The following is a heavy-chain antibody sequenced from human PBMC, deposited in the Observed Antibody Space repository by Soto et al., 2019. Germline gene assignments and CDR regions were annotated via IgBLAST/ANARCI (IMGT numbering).Heavy chain of an antibody. J-gene: IGHJ4*02. CDR3: AKFFSGDTLAPNDY. CDR1: GFTFSSYA. CDR2: ISGSGGST. V-gene: IGHV3-23*01. D-gene: IGHD2-15*01. Sequence: GGSLRLSCAASGFTFSSYAMNWVRQAPGKGLEWVSAISGSGGSTYYADSVKGRFTVSRDNSKSTLYLQMNSLRAEDTAIYFCAKFFSGDTLAPNDYWDQGTLVTVSS.